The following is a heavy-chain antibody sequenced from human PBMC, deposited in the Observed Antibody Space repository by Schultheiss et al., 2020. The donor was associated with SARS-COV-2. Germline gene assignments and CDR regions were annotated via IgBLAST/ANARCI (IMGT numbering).Heavy chain of an antibody. CDR3: ARTSANYYFDY. J-gene: IGHJ4*02. CDR2: IDWDDDK. D-gene: IGHD1-7*01. V-gene: IGHV2-70*04. Sequence: SGPTLVKPTQTLTLTCTFSGFSLSSTGMRVSWIRQPPGKALEWLARIDWDDDKFYRTSLKTRLTISKDTSKNQVVLTMTNIDPVDTGTYYCARTSANYYFDYWGQGTLVTVSS. CDR1: GFSLSSTGMR.